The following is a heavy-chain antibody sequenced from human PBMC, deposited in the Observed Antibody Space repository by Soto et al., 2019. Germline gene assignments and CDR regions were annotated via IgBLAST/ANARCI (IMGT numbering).Heavy chain of an antibody. J-gene: IGHJ5*02. CDR1: GGSFSGYY. V-gene: IGHV4-34*01. D-gene: IGHD4-17*01. CDR2: INHSGST. CDR3: ATTSFYGDSLSGS. Sequence: SETLSLTCAVYGGSFSGYYWSWIRQPPGKGLEWIGEINHSGSTNYNPSLKSRVTISVDTPKNQFSLKLSSVTAADTAVYYCATTSFYGDSLSGSWGQGTLVTVSS.